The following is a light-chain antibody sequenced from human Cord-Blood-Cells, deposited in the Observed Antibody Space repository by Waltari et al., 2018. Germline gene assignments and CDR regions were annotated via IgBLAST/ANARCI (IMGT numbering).Light chain of an antibody. CDR1: KLGDKY. V-gene: IGLV3-1*01. Sequence: SHELTQPPSVSVSPGQTASITYSGDKLGDKYACWYQQKPGQSPVLVIYQDSKRPSGIPERFSGSNSGNTATLTISGTQAMDEADYYCQAWDSSTAVFGGGTKLTVL. CDR2: QDS. CDR3: QAWDSSTAV. J-gene: IGLJ3*02.